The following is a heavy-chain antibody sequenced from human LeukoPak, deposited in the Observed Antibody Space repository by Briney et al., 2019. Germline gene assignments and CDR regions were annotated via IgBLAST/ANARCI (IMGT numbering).Heavy chain of an antibody. CDR2: IWYDGSNK. Sequence: GGSLRLSCAASGFTFSSYGMHWVRQAPGKGPEWVAVIWYDGSNKYYADSVKGRFTISRDSSKNTLYLQMNSLRAEDTAVYYCARGGEPGDYWGQGTLVTVSS. CDR1: GFTFSSYG. J-gene: IGHJ4*02. D-gene: IGHD2-21*01. V-gene: IGHV3-33*01. CDR3: ARGGEPGDY.